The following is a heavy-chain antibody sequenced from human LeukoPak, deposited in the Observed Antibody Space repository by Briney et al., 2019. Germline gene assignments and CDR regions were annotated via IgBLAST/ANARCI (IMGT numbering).Heavy chain of an antibody. CDR3: ARRPRDSGNYDGPSGLDY. D-gene: IGHD1-26*01. J-gene: IGHJ4*02. CDR1: GGSISSGGYY. V-gene: IGHV4-30-2*01. CDR2: IYHSGST. Sequence: SQTLSLTCTVSGGSISSGGYYWSWIRQPPGKGLEWIGYIYHSGSTYYNPSLKSRVTISVDRSKNQFSLKLSSVTAADRAVYYCARRPRDSGNYDGPSGLDYWGQGTLVTVSS.